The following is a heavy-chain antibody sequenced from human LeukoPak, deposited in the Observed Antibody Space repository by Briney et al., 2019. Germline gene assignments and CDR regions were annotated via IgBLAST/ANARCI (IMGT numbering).Heavy chain of an antibody. Sequence: ASVKVSCKASGYTFTGYYMHWMRQAPGQGPEWMGWIYPKSGGTNSAQKFQGRVTLTRDTSISTTYMELTGLRSDDTAVYYCARIAGSGSLNWFDPWGQGTLVIVSS. V-gene: IGHV1-2*02. D-gene: IGHD3-10*01. J-gene: IGHJ5*02. CDR2: IYPKSGGT. CDR3: ARIAGSGSLNWFDP. CDR1: GYTFTGYY.